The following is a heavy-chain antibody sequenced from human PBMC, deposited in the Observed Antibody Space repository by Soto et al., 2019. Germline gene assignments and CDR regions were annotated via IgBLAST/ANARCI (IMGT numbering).Heavy chain of an antibody. CDR1: GGSISSSSYY. Sequence: SETLSLTCTVSGGSISSSSYYWGWIRQPPGKGLEWIGSIYYSGSTYYNPSLKSRVTISVDTSKNQFSLKLSSVTAADTAVYYCARLLGFGELLLFDYFDYWGQGTLVTVSS. J-gene: IGHJ4*02. V-gene: IGHV4-39*01. CDR3: ARLLGFGELLLFDYFDY. CDR2: IYYSGST. D-gene: IGHD3-10*01.